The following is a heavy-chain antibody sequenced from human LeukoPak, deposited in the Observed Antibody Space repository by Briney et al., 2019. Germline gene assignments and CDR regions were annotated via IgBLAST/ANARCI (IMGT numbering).Heavy chain of an antibody. V-gene: IGHV4-38-2*02. CDR1: GYSISSGYY. Sequence: SETLSLTCSVSGYSISSGYYWGAIRQSPGKGLEWIGYIYHSGSTYYNPSLKSRVTISVDRSKNQFSLKLSSVTAADTAVYYCAREVVGAGTFDIWGQGTMVTVSS. D-gene: IGHD1-26*01. J-gene: IGHJ3*02. CDR2: IYHSGST. CDR3: AREVVGAGTFDI.